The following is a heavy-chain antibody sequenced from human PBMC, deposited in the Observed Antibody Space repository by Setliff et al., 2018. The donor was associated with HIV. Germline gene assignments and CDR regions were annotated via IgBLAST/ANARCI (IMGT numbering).Heavy chain of an antibody. Sequence: ASVKVSCKASSYIFSTYDISWVRQAPGQGLEWMGWIGASNGNTHYAQKVQGRVTLTTDTSTNTAYMELRSLRSDDAAVYYCAKTTPQPHYYYYVDVWGKGTRSPSP. D-gene: IGHD4-17*01. V-gene: IGHV1-18*01. CDR3: AKTTPQPHYYYYVDV. CDR2: IGASNGNT. J-gene: IGHJ6*03. CDR1: SYIFSTYD.